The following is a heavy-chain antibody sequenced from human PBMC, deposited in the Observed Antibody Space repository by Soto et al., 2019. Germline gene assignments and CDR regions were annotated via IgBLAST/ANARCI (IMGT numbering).Heavy chain of an antibody. J-gene: IGHJ6*03. CDR3: TTDNYDFRSGYYANLYYYYMDV. Sequence: EVQLVESGGGMVKPGGSLRLSCAASGFTFSNAWMSWVRQAPGKGLEWVGRIKSKTDGGTTDYAAPVKGRFTISRDDSKNTLYLQMNSLKTEDTAVYYCTTDNYDFRSGYYANLYYYYMDVWGKGTTVTVSS. CDR2: IKSKTDGGTT. CDR1: GFTFSNAW. D-gene: IGHD3-3*01. V-gene: IGHV3-15*01.